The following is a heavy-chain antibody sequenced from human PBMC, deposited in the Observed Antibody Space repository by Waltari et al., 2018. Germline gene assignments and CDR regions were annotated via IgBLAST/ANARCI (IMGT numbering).Heavy chain of an antibody. CDR2: IYHSGSN. CDR1: GYSISSGYY. CDR3: ARHSPRIAAAGTGFDVVLS. V-gene: IGHV4-38-2*01. J-gene: IGHJ4*02. Sequence: QVQLQESGPGLVKPSETLSLTCAVSGYSISSGYYWGWIRQPPGQGLEWIGSIYHSGSNYYNPSLKSRVTISVDTSKNQFSLKLSSVTAADTAVYYCARHSPRIAAAGTGFDVVLSWGQGTLVTVSS. D-gene: IGHD6-13*01.